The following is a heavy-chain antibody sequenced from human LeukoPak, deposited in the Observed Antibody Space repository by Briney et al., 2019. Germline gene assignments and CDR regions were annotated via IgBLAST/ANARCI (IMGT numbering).Heavy chain of an antibody. CDR2: IYYSGST. Sequence: SETLSLTCTVSGGSISSYYWSWIRQPPGKGLEWIGYIYYSGSTNYNPSLKSRVTISVDTSKNQFSLKLSSVTAADTAVYYCARGGSSSGFDPWGQGTLVTVSS. CDR3: ARGGSSSGFDP. CDR1: GGSISSYY. V-gene: IGHV4-59*01. D-gene: IGHD6-13*01. J-gene: IGHJ5*02.